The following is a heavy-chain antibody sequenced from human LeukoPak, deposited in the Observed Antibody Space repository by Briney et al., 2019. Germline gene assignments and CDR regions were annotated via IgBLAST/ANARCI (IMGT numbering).Heavy chain of an antibody. V-gene: IGHV4-39*01. D-gene: IGHD1-26*01. CDR2: IYYSGST. J-gene: IGHJ3*02. CDR3: ARPSGSYPGDAFDI. CDR1: GGSISNSCYS. Sequence: SETLSLTCTVSGGSISNSCYSWGWIRPPPGKGLEWSGSIYYSGSTYYNPSLKSRVTISVDTSKNQFTLKLSSVTAADTAVYYCARPSGSYPGDAFDIWGQGTMVTVSS.